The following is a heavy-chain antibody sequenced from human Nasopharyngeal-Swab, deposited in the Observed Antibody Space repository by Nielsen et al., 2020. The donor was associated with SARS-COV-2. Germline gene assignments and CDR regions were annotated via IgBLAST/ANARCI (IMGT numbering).Heavy chain of an antibody. V-gene: IGHV3-30*03. CDR1: GFTFSSYG. D-gene: IGHD5-12*01. CDR3: ARDLGNIVATIGFDY. J-gene: IGHJ4*02. Sequence: GESLKISCAASGFTFSSYGMHWVRQAPGKGLEWVAVISYDGSNKYYADSVKGRFTISRDNAKNSLYLQMNSLRAEDTAVYYCARDLGNIVATIGFDYWGQGTLVTVSS. CDR2: ISYDGSNK.